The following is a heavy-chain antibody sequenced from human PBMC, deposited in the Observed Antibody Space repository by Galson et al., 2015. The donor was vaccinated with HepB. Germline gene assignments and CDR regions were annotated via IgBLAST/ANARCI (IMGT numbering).Heavy chain of an antibody. V-gene: IGHV1-69*13. CDR1: GGTFSSYA. CDR2: IIPIFGTA. CDR3: ARETRIAVAGPYYYYYYGMDV. J-gene: IGHJ6*02. D-gene: IGHD6-19*01. Sequence: SVKVSCKASGGTFSSYAISWVRQAPGQGLEWMGGIIPIFGTANYAQKFQGRVTITADESTSTAYMELSSLRSEDTAVYYCARETRIAVAGPYYYYYYGMDVWGQGTTVTVSS.